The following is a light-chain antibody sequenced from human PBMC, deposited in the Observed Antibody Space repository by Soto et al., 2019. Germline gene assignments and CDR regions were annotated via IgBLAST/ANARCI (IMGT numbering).Light chain of an antibody. Sequence: DIQMTQSPSSLSASIGDRVTITCRASQGISNHLAWYQQKPGKVPNLLIYAASTLQSGVPSRFSGSGSGTDFTLTISSLEPEDSAVYYCQQSLTFGGGTKVDIK. CDR3: QQSLT. J-gene: IGKJ4*01. CDR2: AAS. CDR1: QGISNH. V-gene: IGKV1-27*01.